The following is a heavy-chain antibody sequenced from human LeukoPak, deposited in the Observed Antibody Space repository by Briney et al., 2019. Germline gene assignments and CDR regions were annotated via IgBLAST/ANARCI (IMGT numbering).Heavy chain of an antibody. J-gene: IGHJ5*02. Sequence: VASVKVSCKASGYTFTSYGISWVRQAPGQGLEWMGWISAYNGNTNYAQKLQGRVTMTTDTSTSIAYMELRSLRSDDTAVYYCARDFRRYCSSTSCGGWFDPWGQGTLVTVSS. CDR2: ISAYNGNT. V-gene: IGHV1-18*04. CDR1: GYTFTSYG. D-gene: IGHD2-2*01. CDR3: ARDFRRYCSSTSCGGWFDP.